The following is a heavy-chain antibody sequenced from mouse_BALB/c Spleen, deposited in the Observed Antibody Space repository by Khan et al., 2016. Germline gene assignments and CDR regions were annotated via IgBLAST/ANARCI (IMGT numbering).Heavy chain of an antibody. V-gene: IGHV7-3*02. CDR3: ARVHYGNYYFDY. J-gene: IGHJ2*01. CDR2: IRNKANGYTT. D-gene: IGHD2-1*01. Sequence: EVELVESGGGLVQPGGSLRLSCATSGFTFTDYYMSWVRQPPGKALEWLGFIRNKANGYTTEYSASVKGRFTISRDNSQSILYLQMNTLRAEDSATYYCARVHYGNYYFDYWGQGTTLKVSS. CDR1: GFTFTDYY.